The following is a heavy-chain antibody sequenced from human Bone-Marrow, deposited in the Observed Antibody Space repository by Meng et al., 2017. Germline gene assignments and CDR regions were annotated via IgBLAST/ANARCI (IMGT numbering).Heavy chain of an antibody. V-gene: IGHV3-7*01. CDR3: VKGGWGDY. D-gene: IGHD3-10*01. Sequence: GESLKISCAASGFTFSSYWMSWVRQAPGKGLEWVANIKEDGSEEYYVDSVKGRFTISRDNTKNSLYLQMNSLGAEDTAVYYCVKGGWGDYWGQGTLVTVSS. J-gene: IGHJ4*02. CDR2: IKEDGSEE. CDR1: GFTFSSYW.